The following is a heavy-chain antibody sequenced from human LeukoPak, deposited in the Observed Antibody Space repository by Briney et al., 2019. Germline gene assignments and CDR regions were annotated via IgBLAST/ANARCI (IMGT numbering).Heavy chain of an antibody. J-gene: IGHJ4*01. CDR2: INNYNGNT. V-gene: IGHV1-18*01. CDR3: ASRSGSTPYSIAY. D-gene: IGHD6-19*01. Sequence: ASVKVSCKVSGYTFTSYGMSWVLQAPGQGLEWMGWINNYNGNTNYAQTLQGRVTMTTDTSTSTAYMELRSLTSDDTAVYYCASRSGSTPYSIAYWGQGTLVTVSS. CDR1: GYTFTSYG.